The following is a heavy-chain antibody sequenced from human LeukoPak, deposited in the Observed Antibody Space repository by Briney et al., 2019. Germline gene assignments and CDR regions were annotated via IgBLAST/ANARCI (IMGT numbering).Heavy chain of an antibody. D-gene: IGHD2/OR15-2a*01. V-gene: IGHV3-48*01. CDR2: ISSSSGTI. CDR3: ARGDYFDDSASPVDY. Sequence: GGSLRLSCAASGFTFSSYSMNWVRQAPGKGLEWVSYISSSSGTILYADSVKGRFTISRDNAKNSLYLQMNSLRAEDTAVYHCARGDYFDDSASPVDYWGQGTLVTVSS. J-gene: IGHJ4*02. CDR1: GFTFSSYS.